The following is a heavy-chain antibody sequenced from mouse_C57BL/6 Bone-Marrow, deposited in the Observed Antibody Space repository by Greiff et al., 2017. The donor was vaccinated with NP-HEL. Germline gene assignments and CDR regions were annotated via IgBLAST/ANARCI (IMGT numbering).Heavy chain of an antibody. V-gene: IGHV1-69*01. Sequence: VQLQQPGAELVMPGASVKLSCKASGYTFTSYWMHWVKQRPGQGLEWIGEIDPSDSYTNYNQKFKGKSTLTVDKSSSTAYMQLCSLTSEDSAVYYCARGVITTRRYYFDYWGQGTTLTVSS. CDR3: ARGVITTRRYYFDY. J-gene: IGHJ2*01. CDR2: IDPSDSYT. D-gene: IGHD1-1*01. CDR1: GYTFTSYW.